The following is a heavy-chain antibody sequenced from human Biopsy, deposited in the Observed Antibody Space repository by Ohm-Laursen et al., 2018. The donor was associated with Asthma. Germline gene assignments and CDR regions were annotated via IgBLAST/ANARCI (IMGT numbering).Heavy chain of an antibody. CDR3: AKRRGYSGHDNDY. Sequence: SLRLSCAASGFMFRSFGMHWVRQAPGKGLEWVAVISYDGNHKFYEDSVKGRFTISRDNSKNTLYLQMNSLRAEDTAVYYCAKRRGYSGHDNDYWGQGTLVTVSS. J-gene: IGHJ4*02. V-gene: IGHV3-30*18. CDR2: ISYDGNHK. CDR1: GFMFRSFG. D-gene: IGHD5-12*01.